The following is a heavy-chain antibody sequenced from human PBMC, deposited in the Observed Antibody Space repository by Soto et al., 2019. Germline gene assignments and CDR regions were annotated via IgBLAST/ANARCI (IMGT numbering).Heavy chain of an antibody. CDR1: GYTFTSYY. J-gene: IGHJ6*02. CDR3: ARDVYSSSRQNYYYGMDV. Sequence: QVQLVQSGAEVKKPGASVKVSCKASGYTFTSYYMHWVRQAPGQGLEWMGIINPSGGSTSYAQKFQGRVTMTRDTYTSTVYMELSSLRSEDTAVYYCARDVYSSSRQNYYYGMDVWGQGTTVTVSS. D-gene: IGHD6-13*01. V-gene: IGHV1-46*01. CDR2: INPSGGST.